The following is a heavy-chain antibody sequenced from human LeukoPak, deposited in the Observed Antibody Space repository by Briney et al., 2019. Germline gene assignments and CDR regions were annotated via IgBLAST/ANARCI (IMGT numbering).Heavy chain of an antibody. V-gene: IGHV3-23*01. Sequence: PGGSLRLSCAASGFTFSSYAVSWVRQAPGKGLEWVAAISGSGGSTYYADSVKGRFTISRDNSKNTLYLQMNSLRAEDTAVYYCAKESSSWYYYYGMDVWGQGTTVTVSS. J-gene: IGHJ6*02. CDR2: ISGSGGST. D-gene: IGHD6-13*01. CDR3: AKESSSWYYYYGMDV. CDR1: GFTFSSYA.